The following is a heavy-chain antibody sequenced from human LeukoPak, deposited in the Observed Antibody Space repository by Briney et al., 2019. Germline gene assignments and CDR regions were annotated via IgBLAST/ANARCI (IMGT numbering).Heavy chain of an antibody. CDR3: ARDSGWIQFGV. CDR1: GFTFSTYG. D-gene: IGHD5-18*01. CDR2: ISNDGSDE. Sequence: GRSLRLSCASSGFTFSTYGMHWVRQAPGEGLEWVALISNDGSDEYYADSVKGRFTISRDNSKNILYLQMNSLRAEDTAVYYCARDSGWIQFGVWGQGTTVTVSS. J-gene: IGHJ6*02. V-gene: IGHV3-30*03.